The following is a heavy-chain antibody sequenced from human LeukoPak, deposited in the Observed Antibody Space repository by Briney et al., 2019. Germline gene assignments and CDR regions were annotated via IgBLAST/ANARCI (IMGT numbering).Heavy chain of an antibody. CDR2: ISAYNGNT. D-gene: IGHD1-26*01. CDR3: ARERGATSLDY. V-gene: IGHV1-18*01. CDR1: GYTFTSYG. Sequence: ASVKVSCKASGYTFTSYGISWVRQAPGQGLEWMGWISAYNGNTNYAQKLQRRVSMTTDTSTSTAYLELRSPRSDDTAVYYCARERGATSLDYWGQGTLVTVSS. J-gene: IGHJ4*02.